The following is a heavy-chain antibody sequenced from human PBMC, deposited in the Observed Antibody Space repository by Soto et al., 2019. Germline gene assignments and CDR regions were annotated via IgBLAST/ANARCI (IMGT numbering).Heavy chain of an antibody. D-gene: IGHD6-19*01. Sequence: VGSLRFSCSASGFAFSSYAMHWVRQTPGKGLEYVSAISPQGGSTYYADSVKGRFTISRDNSKNTLYLQMNSLRAEDTAVYYCAKDLEQWLVQGPGYWGQGTLVTVSS. CDR2: ISPQGGST. CDR3: AKDLEQWLVQGPGY. J-gene: IGHJ4*02. V-gene: IGHV3-64*04. CDR1: GFAFSSYA.